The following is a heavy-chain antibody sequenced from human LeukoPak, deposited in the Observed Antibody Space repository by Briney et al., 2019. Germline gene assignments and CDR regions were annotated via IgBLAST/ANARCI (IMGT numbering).Heavy chain of an antibody. CDR1: GYTFTGYY. D-gene: IGHD1-26*01. CDR2: INPNSGGT. Sequence: ASVKVSCKASGYTFTGYYMHWVRQAPGQGLEWMGWINPNSGGTNYAQKFQGRVTMTRDTSISTAYMELSRLRSDDTAVYYCARDYRVYSGSYEDAFDIWGQGTMVTVSS. CDR3: ARDYRVYSGSYEDAFDI. J-gene: IGHJ3*02. V-gene: IGHV1-2*02.